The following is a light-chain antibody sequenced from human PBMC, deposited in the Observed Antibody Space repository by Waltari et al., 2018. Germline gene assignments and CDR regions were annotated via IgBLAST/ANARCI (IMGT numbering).Light chain of an antibody. J-gene: IGLJ3*02. CDR1: SSNIGAGYD. V-gene: IGLV1-40*01. CDR2: GNT. CDR3: QSYDTRLGAWV. Sequence: QSVLTQPPPVSGAPGQRVPIPCPGSSSNIGAGYDVHWYQHLPGTAPKLLIYGNTNRPSGVPDQFSGSKSGTSASLVITGLQAEDEANYYCQSYDTRLGAWVFGGGTKLTVL.